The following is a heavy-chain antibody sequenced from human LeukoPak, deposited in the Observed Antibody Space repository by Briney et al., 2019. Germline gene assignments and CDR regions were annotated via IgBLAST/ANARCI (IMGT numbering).Heavy chain of an antibody. V-gene: IGHV1-8*01. CDR1: GYTFTSYD. D-gene: IGHD4-11*01. Sequence: GASVKVSCKASGYTFTSYDINWVRQATGQGLEWMGWMSPNSGNTGYAQKFQGRVTMTRNTSISTAYMELSSLRSEDTAVYYCARVGRDTVTNQIDYWGQGTLVTVSS. J-gene: IGHJ4*02. CDR2: MSPNSGNT. CDR3: ARVGRDTVTNQIDY.